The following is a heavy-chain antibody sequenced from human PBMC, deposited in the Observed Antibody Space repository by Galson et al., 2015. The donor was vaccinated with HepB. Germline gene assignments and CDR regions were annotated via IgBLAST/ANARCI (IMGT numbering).Heavy chain of an antibody. D-gene: IGHD5-24*01. V-gene: IGHV3-64D*06. J-gene: IGHJ4*02. CDR1: GFTFSSYA. CDR3: VKEAIDGTIDY. Sequence: SLRLSCAASGFTFSSYAMHWVRQAPGKGLEYGSAISSNGGSTYYADSVKGRFTISRDNSKNTLYLQMSSLRAEDTAVYYCVKEAIDGTIDYWGQGTLGTVSS. CDR2: ISSNGGST.